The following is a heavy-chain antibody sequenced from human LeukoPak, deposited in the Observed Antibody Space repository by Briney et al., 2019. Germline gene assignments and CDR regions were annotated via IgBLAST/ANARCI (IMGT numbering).Heavy chain of an antibody. D-gene: IGHD3-3*01. J-gene: IGHJ4*02. CDR2: ISDDGDA. CDR3: AKDWSRSD. CDR1: GFTFSNYA. V-gene: IGHV3-23*01. Sequence: GGSLRLSCAASGFTFSNYAMTWVRQAPGKGLEWVSAISDDGDAKYADSVKGRFTVSRDNSKNTLYLQMNSLRAEDTAVYYCAKDWSRSDWGQGTVVSVSS.